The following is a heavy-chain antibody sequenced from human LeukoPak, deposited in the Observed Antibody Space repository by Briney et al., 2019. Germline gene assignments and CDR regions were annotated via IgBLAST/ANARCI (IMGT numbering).Heavy chain of an antibody. D-gene: IGHD3-22*01. V-gene: IGHV4-61*02. CDR1: GGSISSGSYY. J-gene: IGHJ3*02. CDR2: IYTSGST. CDR3: ARDLYYYDSSGYYIWGFDI. Sequence: SETLFLTCTVSGGSISSGSYYWSWIRQPAGKGLEWIGRIYTSGSTNYNPSLKSRVTISVDTSKNQFSLKLSSVTAADTAVYYCARDLYYYDSSGYYIWGFDIWGQGTMVTVSS.